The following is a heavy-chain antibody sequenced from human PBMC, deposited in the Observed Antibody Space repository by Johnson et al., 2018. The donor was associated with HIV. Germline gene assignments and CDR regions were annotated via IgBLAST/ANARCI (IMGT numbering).Heavy chain of an antibody. D-gene: IGHD3-3*01. CDR3: AKVRRGAIFGVARSAFKI. Sequence: VESGGGVVQPGRSQRLSCAASGFTFDDYAMHWVRQAPGKGLEWVSGISWNSGSIGYADSVKGRFTISRDNAKNSLYLQMNSLRAEETALYYCAKVRRGAIFGVARSAFKIWGQGTMVTVSS. CDR2: ISWNSGSI. V-gene: IGHV3-9*01. J-gene: IGHJ3*02. CDR1: GFTFDDYA.